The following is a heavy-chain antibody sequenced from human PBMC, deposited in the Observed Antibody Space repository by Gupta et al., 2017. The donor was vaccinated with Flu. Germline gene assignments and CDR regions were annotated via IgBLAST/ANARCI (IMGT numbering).Heavy chain of an antibody. CDR2: IYYSWRT. J-gene: IGHJ2*01. V-gene: IGHV4-59*01. Sequence: WLREPPGKGLEWIGYIYYSWRTNYNASLKSRVTISLDRARKQLSLKMSSVTAADTAVYYCARDMAGATYFDLWGRGTLVTVSS. CDR3: ARDMAGATYFDL. D-gene: IGHD1-1*01.